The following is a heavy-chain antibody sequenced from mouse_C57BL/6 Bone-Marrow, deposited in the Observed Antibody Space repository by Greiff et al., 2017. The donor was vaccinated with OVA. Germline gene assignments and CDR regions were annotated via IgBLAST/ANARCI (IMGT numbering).Heavy chain of an antibody. D-gene: IGHD2-3*01. CDR3: ATLDGYYEGYYIDY. Sequence: EVQLQQSGPELVKPGASVKISCKASGYTFTDYSMNWVKQSHGQSLEWIGDINPNNGGTSYNQKFKGKATLTVDKSSSTAYMELRSLTSEDSAVYDCATLDGYYEGYYIDYWGQGTTLTVSS. V-gene: IGHV1-26*01. J-gene: IGHJ2*01. CDR1: GYTFTDYS. CDR2: INPNNGGT.